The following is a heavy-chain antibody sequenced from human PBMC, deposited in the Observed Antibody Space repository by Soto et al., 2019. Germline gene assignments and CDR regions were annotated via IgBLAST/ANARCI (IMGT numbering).Heavy chain of an antibody. Sequence: QVTLKESGPVLVKPTEPLTLTCTVSGFSLSNARMGVSWIRHPPGKALEWLAHIFSNDEKSYSTSLKSRLTISTDTSKSQVVLTMTNMDPVDTATYSCARSHPPWLETSGAFDIWGQGTMVTVSS. CDR2: IFSNDEK. CDR1: GFSLSNARMG. J-gene: IGHJ3*02. CDR3: ARSHPPWLETSGAFDI. D-gene: IGHD6-19*01. V-gene: IGHV2-26*01.